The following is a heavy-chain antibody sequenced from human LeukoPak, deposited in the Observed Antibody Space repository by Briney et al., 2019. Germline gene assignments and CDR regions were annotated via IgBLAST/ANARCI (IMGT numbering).Heavy chain of an antibody. J-gene: IGHJ3*02. D-gene: IGHD6-6*01. Sequence: GGSLRLSCAASGFTFSTYSMNWVRQAPGKGLEWVSSISSSSSSIYYADSVKGRFTISRDNAKNSLYLQMNSLRAEDTAVYYCARLYSSSWDDAFDIWGQGTMVTVSS. CDR2: ISSSSSSI. CDR1: GFTFSTYS. V-gene: IGHV3-21*01. CDR3: ARLYSSSWDDAFDI.